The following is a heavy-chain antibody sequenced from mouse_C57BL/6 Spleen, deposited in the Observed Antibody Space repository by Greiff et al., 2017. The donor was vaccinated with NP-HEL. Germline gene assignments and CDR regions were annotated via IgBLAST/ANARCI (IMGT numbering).Heavy chain of an antibody. Sequence: EVQRVESGGGLVKPGGSLKLSCAASGFTFSSYTMSWVRQTPEKRLEWVATISGGGGNTYYPDSVKGRFTISRDNAKNTLYLQMSSLRSEDTALYYCARHSYSNYAMDYWGQGTSVTVSS. CDR3: ARHSYSNYAMDY. CDR1: GFTFSSYT. D-gene: IGHD2-5*01. CDR2: ISGGGGNT. V-gene: IGHV5-9*01. J-gene: IGHJ4*01.